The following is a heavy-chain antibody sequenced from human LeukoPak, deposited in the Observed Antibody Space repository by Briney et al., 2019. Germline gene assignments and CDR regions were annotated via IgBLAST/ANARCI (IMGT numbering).Heavy chain of an antibody. D-gene: IGHD4-23*01. CDR2: INPNSGVT. J-gene: IGHJ4*02. Sequence: ASVKVSCKTSGYIFTDYYIHWLRQAPGQGLEWMGWINPNSGVTNYGQNFQGRVTVTRDTSLNTAYMELTNLRSDDTSLYYCARDGHDTNSLADWGPGTLVTVSS. CDR1: GYIFTDYY. V-gene: IGHV1-2*02. CDR3: ARDGHDTNSLAD.